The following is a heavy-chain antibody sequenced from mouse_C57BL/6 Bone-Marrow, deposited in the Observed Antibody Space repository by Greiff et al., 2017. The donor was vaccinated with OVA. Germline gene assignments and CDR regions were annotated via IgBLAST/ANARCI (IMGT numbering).Heavy chain of an antibody. CDR3: ARWSNFDV. V-gene: IGHV1-26*01. D-gene: IGHD5-1*01. J-gene: IGHJ1*03. Sequence: VQLQQSGPELVKPGASVKISCKASGYTFTDYYMNWVKQSHGKSLEWIGDINPNNGGTSYNQKFKGKATLTVDKSSSTAYMELRSLTSEDSAVYYCARWSNFDVWGTGTTVTVSS. CDR1: GYTFTDYY. CDR2: INPNNGGT.